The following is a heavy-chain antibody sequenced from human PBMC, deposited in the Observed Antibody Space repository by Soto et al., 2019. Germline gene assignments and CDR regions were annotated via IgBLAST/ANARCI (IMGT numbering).Heavy chain of an antibody. CDR2: NSGDGVTT. CDR3: AAPRYYYDSSGYPFDY. CDR1: GFTFSSYA. V-gene: IGHV3-23*01. J-gene: IGHJ4*02. Sequence: GGSLRLSCAASGFTFSSYAMSWVRQAPGKGLEWVSANSGDGVTTYYADSVKGRFTMSRDNSKNTLYLQMNSLRAEDSAVYYCAAPRYYYDSSGYPFDYWGQGTLVTVSS. D-gene: IGHD3-22*01.